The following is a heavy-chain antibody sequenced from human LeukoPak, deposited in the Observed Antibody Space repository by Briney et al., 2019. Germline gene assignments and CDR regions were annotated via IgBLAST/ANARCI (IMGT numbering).Heavy chain of an antibody. D-gene: IGHD2-2*01. J-gene: IGHJ3*02. CDR2: ITASGDST. V-gene: IGHV3-23*01. CDR3: ARAVTDYCSSPTCFSDAFDI. Sequence: GGSLRLSCAGSGFPFSSYPISWVRQPPGKGLEWVSAITASGDSTYSADSVKGRFTISRDNSRNTLFLEMSSLRAEDTAVYYCARAVTDYCSSPTCFSDAFDIWGQGTMVTVSS. CDR1: GFPFSSYP.